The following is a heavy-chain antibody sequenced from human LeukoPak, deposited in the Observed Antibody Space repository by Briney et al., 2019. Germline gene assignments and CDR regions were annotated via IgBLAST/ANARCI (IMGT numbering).Heavy chain of an antibody. Sequence: GESLNISCKGSGYSFSSYWIGWVRQMPGKGLEWMGIIYPGDSDATYSPSFQGQFTIPADKAISTAYLQWRSLKASDTAMYYCARQGIVYASVDYWGQGTLVTVSS. CDR1: GYSFSSYW. CDR3: ARQGIVYASVDY. CDR2: IYPGDSDA. V-gene: IGHV5-51*01. D-gene: IGHD2-8*01. J-gene: IGHJ4*02.